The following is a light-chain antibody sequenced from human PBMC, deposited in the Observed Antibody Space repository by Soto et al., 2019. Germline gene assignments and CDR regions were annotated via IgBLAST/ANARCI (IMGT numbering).Light chain of an antibody. J-gene: IGKJ4*01. CDR2: KAS. CDR1: QNINSW. Sequence: DIQMTQSPSTLSASVGDRVTITCRASQNINSWLAWYQQKPGKVPKLLLYKASSLESGVPSRFSGSGSGTEFTLTISSLQPYDFATYYCQQYNIYSTFGGGTKVEI. CDR3: QQYNIYST. V-gene: IGKV1-5*03.